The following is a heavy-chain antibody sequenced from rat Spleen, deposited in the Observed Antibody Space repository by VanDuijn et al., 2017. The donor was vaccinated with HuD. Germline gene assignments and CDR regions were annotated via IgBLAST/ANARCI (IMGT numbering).Heavy chain of an antibody. CDR1: GFTFSRYW. V-gene: IGHV5-58*01. CDR3: AVAGYGY. D-gene: IGHD4-3*01. J-gene: IGHJ2*01. CDR2: ISNDGGTT. Sequence: EVQLVESGGGLVQPGRSLKLSCVASGFTFSRYWMYWVRQAPGKGLEWVSSISNDGGTTYYSASVKGRFTISSDNAENTVYLQMNSLRSEDTATYYCAVAGYGYWGQGVMVTVSS.